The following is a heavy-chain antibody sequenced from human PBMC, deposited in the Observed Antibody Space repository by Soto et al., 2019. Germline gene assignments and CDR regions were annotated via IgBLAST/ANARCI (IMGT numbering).Heavy chain of an antibody. D-gene: IGHD3-10*01. CDR1: GYSFTSYW. V-gene: IGHV5-51*01. CDR3: ARLGPKNYYGSGSYLGYYYGMDV. CDR2: IYPGDSDT. Sequence: GESLKISCKGSGYSFTSYWIGWVRQMPGKGLEWMGIIYPGDSDTNYSPSFQGHVTISADKSISTAYLQWSSLKASDTAMYYCARLGPKNYYGSGSYLGYYYGMDVWGQGTTVTVSS. J-gene: IGHJ6*02.